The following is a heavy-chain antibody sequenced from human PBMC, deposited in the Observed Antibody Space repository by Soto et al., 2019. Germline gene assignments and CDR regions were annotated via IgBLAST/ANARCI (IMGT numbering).Heavy chain of an antibody. CDR3: VSGSDFDY. CDR2: ISTYNGYT. Sequence: QVQLVQSGAEVKKPGASVKVSCKASGYTFTSYGITWVRQAPGQGLEWMGWISTYNGYTDYAQKLQGRVTMTRDTSTSTAYPELRSLRSDGPAVYYCVSGSDFDYWGQGTLVTVSS. V-gene: IGHV1-18*01. CDR1: GYTFTSYG. J-gene: IGHJ4*02.